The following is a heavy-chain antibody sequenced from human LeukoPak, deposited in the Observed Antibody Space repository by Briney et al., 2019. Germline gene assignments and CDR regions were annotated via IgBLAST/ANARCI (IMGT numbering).Heavy chain of an antibody. V-gene: IGHV4-61*02. D-gene: IGHD6-6*01. Sequence: SETLSLTCTVSGGSISSSSYYWSWIRQPAGKGLEWIGRIYTSGSTNYNPSLKSRVTMSVDTSKNQFSLKLSSVTAADTAVYYCARDDGYRAARRYFDYWGQGTLVTVSS. CDR3: ARDDGYRAARRYFDY. CDR2: IYTSGST. J-gene: IGHJ4*02. CDR1: GGSISSSSYY.